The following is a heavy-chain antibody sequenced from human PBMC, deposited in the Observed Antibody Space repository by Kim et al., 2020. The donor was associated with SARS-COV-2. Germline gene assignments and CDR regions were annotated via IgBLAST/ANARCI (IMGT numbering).Heavy chain of an antibody. V-gene: IGHV4-59*08. CDR3: ARHRDSSGYYHDY. J-gene: IGHJ4*02. Sequence: YNPSRKSRVTIAVDPSKNQFSLKLSSVTAADTAVYYCARHRDSSGYYHDYWGQGTLVTVSS. D-gene: IGHD3-22*01.